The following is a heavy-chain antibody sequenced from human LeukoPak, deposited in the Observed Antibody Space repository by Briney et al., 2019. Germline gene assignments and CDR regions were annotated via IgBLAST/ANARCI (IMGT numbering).Heavy chain of an antibody. CDR3: ARDNGENYHTAFDY. CDR2: INTDGSIT. V-gene: IGHV3-74*01. D-gene: IGHD2-8*01. J-gene: IGHJ4*02. Sequence: GGSLRLSCAASGFTFSSYWMHWVRQAPGKGLVWVSRINTDGSITSYADSVKGRFTISRDNAKNTLYLQMNSLRAEDTAVYYCARDNGENYHTAFDYWGQGTLVTVSS. CDR1: GFTFSSYW.